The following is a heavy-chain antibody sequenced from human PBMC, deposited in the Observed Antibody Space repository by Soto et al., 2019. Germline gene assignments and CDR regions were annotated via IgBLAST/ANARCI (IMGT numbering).Heavy chain of an antibody. Sequence: QVHLQESGPGLVKPSETLSLTCTVSGASITSSYWTWVRQPPGKGLEWIGYVYHSGSTNYNPSLKSRVTLSVSTSKNQFSLRLTSVTAADTAVYYCVTGYDWFDPWGQGALVTVSS. CDR3: VTGYDWFDP. CDR1: GASITSSY. V-gene: IGHV4-59*03. CDR2: VYHSGST. D-gene: IGHD3-9*01. J-gene: IGHJ5*02.